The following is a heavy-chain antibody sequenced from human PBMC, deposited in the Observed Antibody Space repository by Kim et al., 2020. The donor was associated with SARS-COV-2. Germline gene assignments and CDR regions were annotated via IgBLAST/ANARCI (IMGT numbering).Heavy chain of an antibody. V-gene: IGHV3-53*01. Sequence: SGKGRFTISRDKSKSALYLQMNDLRAEDTAVYYCARRVSVTGYHYGMDVWGQGTTVTVSS. CDR3: ARRVSVTGYHYGMDV. J-gene: IGHJ6*02. D-gene: IGHD2-21*02.